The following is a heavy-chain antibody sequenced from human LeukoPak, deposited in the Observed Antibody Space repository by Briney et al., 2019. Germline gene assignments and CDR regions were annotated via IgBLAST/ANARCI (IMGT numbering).Heavy chain of an antibody. CDR2: VDWDDDK. Sequence: RESAPALVKPTETLTLTCTFSRCLLSTSATCVNWIRQPPGKALEWLARVDWDDDKYYSTSLKTRLTISKDTSKIQVIIIMTNVDPVHTATYYCARIPCGSYSLDDSWGPGTLVTVSS. CDR1: RCLLSTSATC. V-gene: IGHV2-70*11. J-gene: IGHJ4*02. D-gene: IGHD1-26*01. CDR3: ARIPCGSYSLDDS.